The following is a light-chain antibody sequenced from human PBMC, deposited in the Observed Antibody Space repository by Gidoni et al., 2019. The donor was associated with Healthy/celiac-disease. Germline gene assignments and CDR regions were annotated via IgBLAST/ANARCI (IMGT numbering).Light chain of an antibody. J-gene: IGKJ5*01. V-gene: IGKV3-20*01. CDR1: QSVSSGY. CDR3: QRYGSSPPIT. CDR2: GAS. Sequence: EIVLTQSPGTLSLSPGERATLSCRASQSVSSGYLAWYQQKPGQAPRHLIYGASSRATGIPDRFSGSGSGTDFTLTISRLGPEDYAVYFCQRYGSSPPITFGQGTRLEIK.